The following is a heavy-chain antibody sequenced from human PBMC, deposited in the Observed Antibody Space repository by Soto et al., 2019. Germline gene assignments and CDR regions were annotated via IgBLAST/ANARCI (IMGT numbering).Heavy chain of an antibody. CDR2: MNPNSGNT. CDR3: AREKTSYGMDV. Sequence: QVQLVQSGAEVKKPGASVKVSCKASGYTFTSYDINWVRQATGQGLEWMGWMNPNSGNTGYAKKCQGRVTMTRNTSISTAYMELRSLRSEDTAVSYCAREKTSYGMDVWGQGTTVSVSS. CDR1: GYTFTSYD. V-gene: IGHV1-8*01. J-gene: IGHJ6*02.